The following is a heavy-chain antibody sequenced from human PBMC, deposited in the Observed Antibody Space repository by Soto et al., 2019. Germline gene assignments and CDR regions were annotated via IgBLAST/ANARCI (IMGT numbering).Heavy chain of an antibody. CDR1: GYSFTDYH. Sequence: ASVKVSCKASGYSFTDYHIHWVRQAPGQGLEWLGRINPKSGGTSTAQKFQGWVTMTRDRSISTVYMELTRLRSDDTAVYFCARGHSTDCSNGVCSFFYNHEMDVWGQGTTVTV. V-gene: IGHV1-2*04. J-gene: IGHJ6*02. CDR3: ARGHSTDCSNGVCSFFYNHEMDV. D-gene: IGHD2-8*01. CDR2: INPKSGGT.